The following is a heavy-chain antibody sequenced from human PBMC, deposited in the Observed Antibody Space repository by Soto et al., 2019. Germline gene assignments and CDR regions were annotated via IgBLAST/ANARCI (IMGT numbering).Heavy chain of an antibody. CDR2: IDSSGVNT. CDR3: VSWVSSHFDY. J-gene: IGHJ4*02. D-gene: IGHD3-16*01. Sequence: PGGSLRLSCAASRYTFKSHGLSWVRQAPGKGLEWVSTIDSSGVNTHYADSVKGRFTISRDNSRNTLHLQMHDLRADDTALYYCVSWVSSHFDYGGQGTVVTVAS. V-gene: IGHV3-23*01. CDR1: RYTFKSHG.